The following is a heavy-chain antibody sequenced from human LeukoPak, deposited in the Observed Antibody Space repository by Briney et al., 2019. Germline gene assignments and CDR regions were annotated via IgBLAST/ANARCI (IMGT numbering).Heavy chain of an antibody. V-gene: IGHV1-69*05. CDR2: IIPIFGTA. Sequence: SVKVSCKASGGTFSSYAISWVRQAPGQGLEWMGGIIPIFGTANYAQKFQGRVTITTDESTSTAYMELSSLRSEDTAVYYCATGGIAAATADYWGQGTLVTVSS. J-gene: IGHJ4*02. D-gene: IGHD6-13*01. CDR1: GGTFSSYA. CDR3: ATGGIAAATADY.